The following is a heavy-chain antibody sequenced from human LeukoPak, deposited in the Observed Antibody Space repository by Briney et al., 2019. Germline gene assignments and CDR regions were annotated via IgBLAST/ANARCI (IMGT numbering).Heavy chain of an antibody. D-gene: IGHD3-10*01. CDR2: LSGSGGST. V-gene: IGHV3-23*01. Sequence: GGSLRLSXAASGFTFSSYGMHWVRQAPGKGLEWVSALSGSGGSTYYADSVKGRFTISRDNSKNTLYLQMNSLRAEDTAVYYCAKDLNGGFGELLSSYFDYWGQGTLVTVSS. CDR3: AKDLNGGFGELLSSYFDY. J-gene: IGHJ4*02. CDR1: GFTFSSYG.